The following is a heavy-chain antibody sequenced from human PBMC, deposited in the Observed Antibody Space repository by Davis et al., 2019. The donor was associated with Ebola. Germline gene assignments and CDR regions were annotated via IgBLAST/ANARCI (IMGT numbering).Heavy chain of an antibody. CDR2: ITPFNGNT. D-gene: IGHD3-16*01. CDR1: GYTFTSYA. V-gene: IGHV1-45*02. CDR3: ASQTSGATGGFDY. Sequence: AASVKVSCKASGYTFTSYAMHWVRQAPGQALEWMGWITPFNGNTNYAQKFQDRVTITRDRSMSTAYMELSSLRSEDTAMYYCASQTSGATGGFDYWGQGTLVTVSS. J-gene: IGHJ4*02.